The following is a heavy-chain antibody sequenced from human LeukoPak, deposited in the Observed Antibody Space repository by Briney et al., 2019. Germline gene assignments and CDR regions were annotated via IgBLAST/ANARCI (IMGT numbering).Heavy chain of an antibody. D-gene: IGHD5-24*01. Sequence: ASVKVSCKASGYTFTSYGITWVRQAPGQGLEWMGWINAYNGNTNYAQMLQGRVTMTTDTSTSTAYMELRSLRSDDTAVYYCARGLQETLGWLKAFSAFDIWGQGTMVTVSS. CDR1: GYTFTSYG. J-gene: IGHJ3*02. V-gene: IGHV1-18*01. CDR2: INAYNGNT. CDR3: ARGLQETLGWLKAFSAFDI.